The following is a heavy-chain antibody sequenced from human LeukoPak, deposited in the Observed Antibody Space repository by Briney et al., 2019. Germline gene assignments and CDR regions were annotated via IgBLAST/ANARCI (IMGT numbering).Heavy chain of an antibody. CDR2: INHSGST. J-gene: IGHJ5*02. CDR1: GGSLSGYF. D-gene: IGHD3-22*01. Sequence: SETLSLTCAVYGGSLSGYFWSWIRQPPGKGLEWIGEINHSGSTNYNPSLKSRVTISVATSKNQFSLKLSSVTAADTAVYYCARRGLHYYDSRILYNWFDPWGQGTLVTVSS. CDR3: ARRGLHYYDSRILYNWFDP. V-gene: IGHV4-34*01.